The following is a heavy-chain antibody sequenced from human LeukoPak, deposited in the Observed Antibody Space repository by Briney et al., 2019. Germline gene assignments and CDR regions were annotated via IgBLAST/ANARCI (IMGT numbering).Heavy chain of an antibody. Sequence: SETLSLTCTVSGGSISSYYWSWIRQPAGKGLEWIGRIYTSGSTNYNPSLKSRVTMSVDTSKNQFSLKLSSVTAADTAVCYCARDRLVVVPADFYYYYGMDVWGQGTTVTVSS. D-gene: IGHD2-2*01. CDR1: GGSISSYY. J-gene: IGHJ6*02. V-gene: IGHV4-4*07. CDR2: IYTSGST. CDR3: ARDRLVVVPADFYYYYGMDV.